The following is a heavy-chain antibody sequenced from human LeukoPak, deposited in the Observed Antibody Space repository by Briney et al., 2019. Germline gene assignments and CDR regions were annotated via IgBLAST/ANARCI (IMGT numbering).Heavy chain of an antibody. CDR3: ASKISDIVVVPAANYYYYYMDV. CDR2: IIPIFGTA. D-gene: IGHD2-2*01. J-gene: IGHJ6*03. Sequence: SVKVSCKASGGTFSSYAISWVRQAPGQGLEWMGGIIPIFGTANYAQKFQGRVTITADKSTSTAYMELSSLRSEDTAVYYCASKISDIVVVPAANYYYYYMDVWGKGTTVTVSS. V-gene: IGHV1-69*06. CDR1: GGTFSSYA.